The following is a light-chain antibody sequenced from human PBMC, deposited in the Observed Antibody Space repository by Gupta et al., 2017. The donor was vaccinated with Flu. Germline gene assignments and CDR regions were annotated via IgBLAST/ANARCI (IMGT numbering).Light chain of an antibody. CDR2: DVS. Sequence: SALTQPASVSGSPGQSLTISCTGTSNDVGNSNYVSWYQQDSGKAPKLLIYDVSNRPSGVSSRFSGSKSGNTASLTISGLQAEDETDYYCSSYTSTTTFYVFGTGTKVTVL. CDR3: SSYTSTTTFYV. J-gene: IGLJ1*01. V-gene: IGLV2-14*01. CDR1: SNDVGNSNY.